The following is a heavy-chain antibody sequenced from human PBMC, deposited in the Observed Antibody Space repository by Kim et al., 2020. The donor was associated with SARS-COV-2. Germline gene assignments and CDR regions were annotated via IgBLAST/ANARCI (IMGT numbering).Heavy chain of an antibody. V-gene: IGHV3-23*05. J-gene: IGHJ6*02. CDR1: GFTFSNYA. CDR3: VKDWYQAPRGTMDV. Sequence: GGSLRLSCAASGFTFSNYAMSWVRQAPGKGLEWVSGVSSIGSTTSYADSVKGRFTISRDNSKNTLFLQMHSLRAEDTALYSCVKDWYQAPRGTMDVWGQGTTGTVSS. CDR2: VSSIGSTT. D-gene: IGHD2-2*01.